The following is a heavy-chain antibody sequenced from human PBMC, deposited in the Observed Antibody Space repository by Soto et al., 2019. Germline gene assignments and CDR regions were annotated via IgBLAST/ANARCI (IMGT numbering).Heavy chain of an antibody. Sequence: GGSLRLSCTASGFTFSSYGMHWVRQAPGKGLEWVAVIWYDGSNKYYADSVKGRFTISRDNSKNTLYLQMNSLRAEDTAVYYCARAERSDYIWGSYRYDAFDIWGQGTMVTVSS. V-gene: IGHV3-33*01. CDR3: ARAERSDYIWGSYRYDAFDI. D-gene: IGHD3-16*02. J-gene: IGHJ3*02. CDR2: IWYDGSNK. CDR1: GFTFSSYG.